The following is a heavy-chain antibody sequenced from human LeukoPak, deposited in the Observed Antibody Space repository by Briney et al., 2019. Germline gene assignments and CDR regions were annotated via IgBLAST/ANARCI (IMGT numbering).Heavy chain of an antibody. CDR1: GYTFASYG. CDR2: ISAYNGNT. J-gene: IGHJ4*02. V-gene: IGHV1-18*01. Sequence: ASVKVSCKASGYTFASYGISWVRQAPGQGLEWMGWISAYNGNTNYAQKLQGRVTMTTDTSTSTAYMELRSLRSDDTAVYYCARMRGGLYDYVWGSYRPTSPVFDYWGQGTLVTVSS. D-gene: IGHD3-16*02. CDR3: ARMRGGLYDYVWGSYRPTSPVFDY.